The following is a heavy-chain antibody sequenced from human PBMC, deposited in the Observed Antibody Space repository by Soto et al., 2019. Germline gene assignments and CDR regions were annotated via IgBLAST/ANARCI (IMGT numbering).Heavy chain of an antibody. CDR3: AALLGDSDAFDI. J-gene: IGHJ3*02. CDR1: GYTFTSYY. CDR2: INPSGGNT. V-gene: IGHV1-46*01. D-gene: IGHD2-21*01. Sequence: ASVKVSCKASGYTFTSYYMHWVRQAPGQGLEWMGIINPSGGNTNYAQKFQERFTITRDMSTSTAYMELSSLRSEDTAVYYCAALLGDSDAFDIWGQGTMVTVSS.